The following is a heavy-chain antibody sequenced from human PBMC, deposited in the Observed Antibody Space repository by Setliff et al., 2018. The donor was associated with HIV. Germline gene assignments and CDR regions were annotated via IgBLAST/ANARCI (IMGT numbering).Heavy chain of an antibody. J-gene: IGHJ4*02. CDR2: ISSSSSYI. V-gene: IGHV3-21*01. CDR3: ARGNQQLVFDY. CDR1: GFTFNIYA. Sequence: GGSLRLSCAASGFTFNIYALNWVRQAPGKGLKWVSSISSSSSYINYADSVKGRFTISRDNAKNSLYLQMNSLRAEDTAVYYCARGNQQLVFDYWGQGTPVTVSS. D-gene: IGHD6-13*01.